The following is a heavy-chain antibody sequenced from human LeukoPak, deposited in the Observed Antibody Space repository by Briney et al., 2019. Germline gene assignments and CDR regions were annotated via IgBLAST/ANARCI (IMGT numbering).Heavy chain of an antibody. CDR3: AREGWGYFDWLPSSYYYYYMDV. CDR2: INHSGST. D-gene: IGHD3-9*01. Sequence: SETLSLTCAVYGGSFSGYYWSWIRQPPGKGLEWIGEINHSGSTNYNPSLKSRVTISVDTSKNQFSLKLSSVTAADTAVYYCAREGWGYFDWLPSSYYYYYMDVWGKGTTVTISS. V-gene: IGHV4-34*01. J-gene: IGHJ6*03. CDR1: GGSFSGYY.